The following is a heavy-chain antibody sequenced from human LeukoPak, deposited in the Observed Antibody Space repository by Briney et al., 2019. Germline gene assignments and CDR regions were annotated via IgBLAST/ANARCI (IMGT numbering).Heavy chain of an antibody. J-gene: IGHJ6*02. CDR1: GGTFSSYA. CDR2: IIPIFGTA. D-gene: IGHD3-10*02. Sequence: SVKVSCKASGGTFSSYAISWVRQAPGQGLEWMGGIIPIFGTANYAQKFQGRVTITTDESTSTAYMELSSLRSEDTAVYYCARHNDYYVVGGMDVWGQGTTVTVSS. CDR3: ARHNDYYVVGGMDV. V-gene: IGHV1-69*05.